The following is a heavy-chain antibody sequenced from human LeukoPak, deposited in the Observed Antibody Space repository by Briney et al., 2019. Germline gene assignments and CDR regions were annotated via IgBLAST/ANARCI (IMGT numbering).Heavy chain of an antibody. V-gene: IGHV3-30*04. CDR2: ISYDGSNK. Sequence: QPGGSLRLSCAASGFTFSSYAMHWVRQAPGKGLEWVAVISYDGSNKYYADSVKGRFTISRDNSKNTPYLQMNSLRAEDTAVYYCARVAQKLVGSGSYYNYYYYYMDVWGKGTTVTISS. D-gene: IGHD3-10*01. CDR1: GFTFSSYA. CDR3: ARVAQKLVGSGSYYNYYYYYMDV. J-gene: IGHJ6*03.